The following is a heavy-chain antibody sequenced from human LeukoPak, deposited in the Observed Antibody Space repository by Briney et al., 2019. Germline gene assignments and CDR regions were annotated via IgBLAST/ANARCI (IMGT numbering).Heavy chain of an antibody. CDR1: GGSISSSSW. Sequence: PSETLSLTCAVSGGSISSSSWWSWVRQPPGKGLEWIGEIYHSGSTNYNPSLKSRVTMSVDKSKNQFSLKLSSVTAADTAVFYCARGSSIAAAGVYYYYGMDVWGQGATVTVSS. CDR3: ARGSSIAAAGVYYYYGMDV. J-gene: IGHJ6*02. CDR2: IYHSGST. V-gene: IGHV4-4*02. D-gene: IGHD6-13*01.